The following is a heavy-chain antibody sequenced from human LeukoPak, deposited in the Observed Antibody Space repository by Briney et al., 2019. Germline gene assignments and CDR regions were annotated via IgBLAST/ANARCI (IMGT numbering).Heavy chain of an antibody. CDR2: ISGSGGST. CDR1: GFTFSSYA. Sequence: PGGSLRLSCAASGFTFSSYAMSWVRQAPGKGLEWVSAISGSGGSTYYADSVKGRFTISRDNSKNMLYLQMNSLRAEDTAVYYCAKDRGQYSSAWYVFAYWGQGTLVTVSS. J-gene: IGHJ4*02. D-gene: IGHD6-19*01. V-gene: IGHV3-23*01. CDR3: AKDRGQYSSAWYVFAY.